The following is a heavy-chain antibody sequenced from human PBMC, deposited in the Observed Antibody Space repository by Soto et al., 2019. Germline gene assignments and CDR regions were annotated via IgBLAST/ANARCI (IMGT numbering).Heavy chain of an antibody. D-gene: IGHD6-13*01. V-gene: IGHV4-59*01. CDR2: IYYSGST. CDR3: ARYSSSWIFDY. J-gene: IGHJ4*02. CDR1: GGSISSYY. Sequence: SETLSLTCTVSGGSISSYYWSWIRQPPGKGLEWIGYIYYSGSTNYNPSLKSRVTISVDTSKNQFSLKLSSVTAADTAVYYCARYSSSWIFDYWGQGTLVTVSS.